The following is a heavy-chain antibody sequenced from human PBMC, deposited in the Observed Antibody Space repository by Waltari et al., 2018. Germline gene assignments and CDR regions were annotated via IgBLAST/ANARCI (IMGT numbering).Heavy chain of an antibody. D-gene: IGHD6-13*01. CDR1: GYTFTVYD. CDR2: MNPNSGNT. CDR3: ATGPNLRGIAAANYNWFDP. Sequence: VQLVQSGAEVTTPGASVKVYFQASGYTFTVYDLNWFVPAPGRGLDWMGWMNPNSGNTGYARKFHGRVTMTRNTSISTAYMELSSLRSEDTAVYYCATGPNLRGIAAANYNWFDPWGQGTLFTVSS. J-gene: IGHJ5*02. V-gene: IGHV1-8*01.